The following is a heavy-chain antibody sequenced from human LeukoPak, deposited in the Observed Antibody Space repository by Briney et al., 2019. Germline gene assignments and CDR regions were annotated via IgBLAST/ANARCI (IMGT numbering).Heavy chain of an antibody. CDR1: GGSFSGYY. CDR3: ARGLGIAAPRY. CDR2: INHSGGT. D-gene: IGHD6-6*01. V-gene: IGHV4-34*01. Sequence: SETLSLTCAVYGGSFSGYYWSWIRQPPGKGLEWIGEINHSGGTNYNPSLKSRVTISVDTSKNQFSLKLSSVTAADTAVYYCARGLGIAAPRYWGQGTLVTVSS. J-gene: IGHJ4*02.